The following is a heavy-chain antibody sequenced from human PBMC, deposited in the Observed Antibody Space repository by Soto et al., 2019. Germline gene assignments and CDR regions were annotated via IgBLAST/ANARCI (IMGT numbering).Heavy chain of an antibody. CDR3: ARASSWFVTDY. V-gene: IGHV3-33*08. Sequence: PGGSLRLSCAASGFTVSNNYMSWVRQAPGKGLEWVAVIWYDGSNKYYADSVKGRFTISRDNSKNTLYLQMNSLRAEDTAVYYCARASSWFVTDYWGQGTLVTVSS. D-gene: IGHD6-13*01. CDR2: IWYDGSNK. J-gene: IGHJ4*02. CDR1: GFTVSNNY.